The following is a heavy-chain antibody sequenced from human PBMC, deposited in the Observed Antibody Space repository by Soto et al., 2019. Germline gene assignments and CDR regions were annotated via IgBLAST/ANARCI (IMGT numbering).Heavy chain of an antibody. CDR1: VFTFSDYY. V-gene: IGHV3-11*01. J-gene: IGHJ4*02. Sequence: VGSLRLSCASSVFTFSDYYMTCIRQSPGKGLKWVSYISSSGNSIYYADSVRGRFTVYRDNAKNSLFLQMNSLRAEDTAVYYCARRAADGRSFDYWGLGTLFSVSS. D-gene: IGHD6-13*01. CDR3: ARRAADGRSFDY. CDR2: ISSSGNSI.